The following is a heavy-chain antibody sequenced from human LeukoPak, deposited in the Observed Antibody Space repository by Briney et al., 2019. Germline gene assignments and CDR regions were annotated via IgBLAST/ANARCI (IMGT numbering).Heavy chain of an antibody. CDR1: VFTFCNAR. V-gene: IGHV3-7*03. J-gene: IGHJ3*02. Sequence: GGSLRLSCAASVFTFCNARMSCVRQAPGKGLEWVANIKQDGSEKCYVDSVKGRFTISRDNAKNALYLQMNSLRTEDTALYYCAKDRRGVVWNAFDIWGQGTMVTVSS. CDR3: AKDRRGVVWNAFDI. D-gene: IGHD3-10*01. CDR2: IKQDGSEK.